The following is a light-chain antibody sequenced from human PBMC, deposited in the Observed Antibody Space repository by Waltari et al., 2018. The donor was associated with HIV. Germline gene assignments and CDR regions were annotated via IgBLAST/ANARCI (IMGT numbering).Light chain of an antibody. CDR1: SSNIGRDT. CDR2: NNN. V-gene: IGLV1-44*01. Sequence: QSVLTQPPSASGTPGQRVTISCSGGSSNIGRDTVNWYQHLPGTAPKLLIYNNNRRPSGVPDRVSGSKSGTSACLAISGLQSEDEADYYCASWDGSLNGWVFGGGTKLTVL. J-gene: IGLJ3*02. CDR3: ASWDGSLNGWV.